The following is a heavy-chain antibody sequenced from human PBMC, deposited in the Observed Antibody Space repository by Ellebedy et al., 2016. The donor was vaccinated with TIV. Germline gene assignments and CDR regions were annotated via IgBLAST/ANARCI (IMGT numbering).Heavy chain of an antibody. CDR3: AKGASLWVTDALDI. J-gene: IGHJ3*02. CDR2: INSDGSDT. CDR1: GFTFSGYW. V-gene: IGHV3-74*01. Sequence: GGSLRLSXEASGFTFSGYWMHWVRQAPGKGLVWLSRINSDGSDTPYAGSVKGRFTISRDNSKNTLYLQMNSLRAEDTAVYYCAKGASLWVTDALDIWGRGTMVTVSS. D-gene: IGHD3-16*01.